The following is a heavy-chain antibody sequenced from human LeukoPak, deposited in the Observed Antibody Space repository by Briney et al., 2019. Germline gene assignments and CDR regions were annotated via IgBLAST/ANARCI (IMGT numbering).Heavy chain of an antibody. J-gene: IGHJ5*02. V-gene: IGHV3-23*01. CDR1: GFTFNTYG. CDR2: ISGRVGST. CDR3: ARDGGNWFDP. Sequence: GGSLRLSCAASGFTFNTYGMSWVRQAPGKGLEWVSAISGRVGSTYYTDSVKGRFTISRDNAKNSLYLQMNSLRAEDTAVYYCARDGGNWFDPWGQGTLVTVSS. D-gene: IGHD3-3*01.